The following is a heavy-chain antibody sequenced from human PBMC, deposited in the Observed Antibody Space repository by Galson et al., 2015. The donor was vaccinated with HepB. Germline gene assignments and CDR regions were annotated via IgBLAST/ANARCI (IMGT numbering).Heavy chain of an antibody. D-gene: IGHD2-2*02. V-gene: IGHV1-69*13. CDR2: IIPIFGTA. Sequence: SVKVSCKASGGTFSSYAISWVRQAPGQGLEWMGGIIPIFGTANYAQKFQGRVTITADESTSTAYMELSSLRSEDTAVYYCASARGVVVPAAIPRLEFDYWGQGTLVTVPS. CDR1: GGTFSSYA. CDR3: ASARGVVVPAAIPRLEFDY. J-gene: IGHJ4*02.